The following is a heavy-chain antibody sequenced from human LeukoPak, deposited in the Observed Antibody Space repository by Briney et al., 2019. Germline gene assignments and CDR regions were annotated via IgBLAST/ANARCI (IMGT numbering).Heavy chain of an antibody. D-gene: IGHD3-10*01. CDR1: GGSISSSSYY. Sequence: SETLSLTCTVSGGSISSSSYYWGWIRQPPGKGLEWIGSIYYSGSTYYNPSLKSRVTISVDTSKNQFSLKLSSVTAADTAVYYCARTYYYGSYMDVWGKGTTVTISS. J-gene: IGHJ6*03. V-gene: IGHV4-39*07. CDR3: ARTYYYGSYMDV. CDR2: IYYSGST.